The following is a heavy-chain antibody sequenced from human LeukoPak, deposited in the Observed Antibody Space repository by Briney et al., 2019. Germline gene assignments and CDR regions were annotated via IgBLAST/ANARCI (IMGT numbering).Heavy chain of an antibody. CDR3: ARVLKYDFWSGYSTYYYYGMDV. D-gene: IGHD3-3*01. CDR2: IYSGGST. CDR1: GFTVSSNY. Sequence: GGSLRLSCAASGFTVSSNYISWVRQAPGKGLERVSVIYSGGSTYYADSVKGRFTISRHNSKNTLYLQMNSLRAEDTAVYYCARVLKYDFWSGYSTYYYYGMDVWGQGTTVTVSS. J-gene: IGHJ6*02. V-gene: IGHV3-53*04.